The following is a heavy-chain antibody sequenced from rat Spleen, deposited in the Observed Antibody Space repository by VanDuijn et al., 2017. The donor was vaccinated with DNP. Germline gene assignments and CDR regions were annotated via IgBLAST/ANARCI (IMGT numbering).Heavy chain of an antibody. CDR1: GFTFSGYY. Sequence: EVQLVETGGGLVQPGRSLKVSCAASGFTFSGYYMAWVRQAPTRGLEWVAYISYDGGYTYYGDSVKGRFTISRDNARSILYLQMDSLGSEDTATYYCTRRDSSLLLHGFFDYWGQGVMVTVSS. V-gene: IGHV5-20*01. CDR2: ISYDGGYT. CDR3: TRRDSSLLLHGFFDY. J-gene: IGHJ2*01. D-gene: IGHD1-1*01.